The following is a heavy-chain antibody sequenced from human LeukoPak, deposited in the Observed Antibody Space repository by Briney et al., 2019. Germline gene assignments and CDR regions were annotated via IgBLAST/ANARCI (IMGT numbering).Heavy chain of an antibody. Sequence: PGGSLRLSCAASGFTASGFFMDWVRQAPGKGLEWVGRTKDRGNNYNTEYAASVTGRFTISRDDSKNSLSLQMNSPKIEDTAIYYCARVRGGLWYAFDLWGRGTMVTVSS. V-gene: IGHV3-72*01. J-gene: IGHJ3*01. CDR3: ARVRGGLWYAFDL. CDR1: GFTASGFF. D-gene: IGHD2-21*01. CDR2: TKDRGNNYNT.